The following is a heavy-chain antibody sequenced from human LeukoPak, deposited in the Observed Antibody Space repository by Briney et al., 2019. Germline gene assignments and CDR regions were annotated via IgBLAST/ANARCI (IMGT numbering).Heavy chain of an antibody. Sequence: GGSLRLSCAASGLTFSGYAIHWVRQAPGKGLDWVAVISYDGSTTYYADSVKGRFTISRDNSNNMVYLQMNSLRAEDTAVYYCAKVHLTYKYDSSGYGFQDYWGQGTLVTVSS. CDR2: ISYDGSTT. V-gene: IGHV3-30*18. CDR3: AKVHLTYKYDSSGYGFQDY. D-gene: IGHD3-22*01. J-gene: IGHJ4*02. CDR1: GLTFSGYA.